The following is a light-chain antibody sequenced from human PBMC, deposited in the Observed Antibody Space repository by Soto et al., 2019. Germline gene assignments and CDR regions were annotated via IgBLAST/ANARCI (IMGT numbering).Light chain of an antibody. CDR1: SSYD. V-gene: IGLV1-40*01. J-gene: IGLJ1*01. CDR2: GTT. CDR3: QSYDSSLGGYV. Sequence: QSVLTQPPSVSGAPGQTVTISCTGSSSYDVHWYRQLPGTAPKLLIYGTTNRPSGVPGRFSGSKSGTSASLAITGLQPEDEADYYCQSYDSSLGGYVFGTGTKVTVL.